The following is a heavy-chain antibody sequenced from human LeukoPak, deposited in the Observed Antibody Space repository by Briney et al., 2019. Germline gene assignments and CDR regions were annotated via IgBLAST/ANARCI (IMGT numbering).Heavy chain of an antibody. J-gene: IGHJ4*02. CDR3: ARGDRLVRFDY. V-gene: IGHV4-59*01. CDR2: IYYSGDT. Sequence: SETLSLTCTVSDGAIAGYSWSWIRQAPGKGLEWIGYIYYSGDTNYNPSLQSRVTVSVDTSKNQFSLKLSSVTAADTAVYYCARGDRLVRFDYWGQGTLVTVSS. D-gene: IGHD5-12*01. CDR1: DGAIAGYS.